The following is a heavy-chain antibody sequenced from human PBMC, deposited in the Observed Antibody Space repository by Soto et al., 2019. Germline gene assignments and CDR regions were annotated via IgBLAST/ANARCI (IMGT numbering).Heavy chain of an antibody. CDR2: ISAYNGNT. V-gene: IGHV1-18*01. D-gene: IGHD2-15*01. CDR1: GYTFTSYG. J-gene: IGHJ6*02. Sequence: QVQLVQSGAEVKKPGASVKVSCKASGYTFTSYGISWVRQAPGQGLEWMGWISAYNGNTNYAQKLQGRVTMTTDTSTNTAYMEPRSLRSDDKAVYYCATSHTVVVVAATSSGYYYYGMDVWGQGTTVTVSS. CDR3: ATSHTVVVVAATSSGYYYYGMDV.